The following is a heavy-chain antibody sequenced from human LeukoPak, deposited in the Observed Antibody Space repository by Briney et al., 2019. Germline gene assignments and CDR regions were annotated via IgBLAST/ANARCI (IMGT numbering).Heavy chain of an antibody. CDR2: ISGSGGGT. Sequence: PGGSLRLSCAASRFIFSSYAMSWVRQAAGKGLEWVSLISGSGGGTYYADSVKGRFTISRDNSKNTLYLQMNSLRAEDTAVYYCARGRPSYAIMDAFDIWGQGTMVTVSS. J-gene: IGHJ3*02. CDR1: RFIFSSYA. D-gene: IGHD2-8*01. V-gene: IGHV3-23*01. CDR3: ARGRPSYAIMDAFDI.